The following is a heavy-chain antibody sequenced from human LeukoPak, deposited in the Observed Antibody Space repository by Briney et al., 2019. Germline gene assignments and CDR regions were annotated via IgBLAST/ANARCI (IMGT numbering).Heavy chain of an antibody. CDR3: ARGGSSGWYRTTRSRLGYFDL. J-gene: IGHJ2*01. Sequence: SETLSLTCTVSGYSISSGYFWGWIRQPPGKGLEWIGTIYNSGSTNYNPSLKSRVTISVDTSKNQFSLKLSSVTAADTAVYYCARGGSSGWYRTTRSRLGYFDLWGRGTLVTVSS. V-gene: IGHV4-38-2*02. CDR2: IYNSGST. D-gene: IGHD6-19*01. CDR1: GYSISSGYF.